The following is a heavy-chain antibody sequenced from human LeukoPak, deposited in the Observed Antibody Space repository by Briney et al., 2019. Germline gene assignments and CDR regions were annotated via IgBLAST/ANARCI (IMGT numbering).Heavy chain of an antibody. CDR2: IYHSGST. CDR1: GGSISSSNW. J-gene: IGHJ4*02. CDR3: ARARRLRGVIKAFDY. D-gene: IGHD3-10*01. Sequence: SGTLSLTCAVSGGSISSSNWWSWVRQPPGKGLEWIGEIYHSGSTNYNLSLKSRVTISVDKSKNQFSLKLSSVTAADTAVYYCARARRLRGVIKAFDYWGQGTLVTVSS. V-gene: IGHV4-4*02.